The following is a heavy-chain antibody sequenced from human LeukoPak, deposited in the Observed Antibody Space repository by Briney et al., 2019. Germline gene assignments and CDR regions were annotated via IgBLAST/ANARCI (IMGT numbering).Heavy chain of an antibody. Sequence: GGSLRLSCEASGFTFSSDAMHWVRQAPGKGLEWVAVISYDGSNKYYADSVKGRFTISRDNSKNTLYLQMNSLRAEDTAVYYCARTTPEWLSLLHFDYWGQGTLVTVSS. CDR3: ARTTPEWLSLLHFDY. CDR1: GFTFSSDA. CDR2: ISYDGSNK. J-gene: IGHJ4*02. D-gene: IGHD3-3*01. V-gene: IGHV3-30-3*01.